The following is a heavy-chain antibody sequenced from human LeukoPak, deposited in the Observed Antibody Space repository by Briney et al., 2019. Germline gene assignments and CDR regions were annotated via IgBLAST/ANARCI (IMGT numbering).Heavy chain of an antibody. Sequence: ASVKVSCKASGYTFTGYYMHWVRQAPGQGLEWMGWINPNSGGTNYAQKFQGRVTMTRDTSISTAYMELSRLRSDDTAVYYCAVGGGFDFRSGYYSTNWFDPWGQGTLVTVSS. V-gene: IGHV1-2*02. D-gene: IGHD3-3*01. J-gene: IGHJ5*02. CDR3: AVGGGFDFRSGYYSTNWFDP. CDR1: GYTFTGYY. CDR2: INPNSGGT.